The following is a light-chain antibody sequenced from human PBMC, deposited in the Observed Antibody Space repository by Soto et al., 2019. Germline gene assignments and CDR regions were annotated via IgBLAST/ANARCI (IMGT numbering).Light chain of an antibody. J-gene: IGLJ2*01. CDR1: SSDVGGYNY. Sequence: QSALTQPASVSGSPGQSITISCTGTSSDVGGYNYVSWYQQHPGKAPKLMIYDVSTRPSGVSNRFSGSKSGNTASLTISGLQAEDEADYYCSSYTSSNVVFGGGTKLTVL. CDR3: SSYTSSNVV. CDR2: DVS. V-gene: IGLV2-14*01.